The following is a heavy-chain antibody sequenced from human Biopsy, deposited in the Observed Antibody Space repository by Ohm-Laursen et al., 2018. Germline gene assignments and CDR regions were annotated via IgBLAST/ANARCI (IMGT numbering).Heavy chain of an antibody. J-gene: IGHJ1*01. CDR1: GGTFSNYG. Sequence: SSVKVSCNAPGGTFSNYGVNWVRQAPGQGLEWLGGNIPILGTGNYAQKFQDRVTVAADTSASTATMELRSLRSDDTAVYYCATKLTGYFHHWGQGTLVIVSS. CDR2: NIPILGTG. CDR3: ATKLTGYFHH. V-gene: IGHV1-69*06. D-gene: IGHD3-9*01.